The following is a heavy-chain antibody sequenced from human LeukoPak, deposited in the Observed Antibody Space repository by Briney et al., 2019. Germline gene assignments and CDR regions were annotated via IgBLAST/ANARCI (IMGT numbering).Heavy chain of an antibody. V-gene: IGHV3-73*01. CDR1: GFTFSGSA. J-gene: IGHJ4*02. Sequence: GGSLRLSCAASGFTFSGSALHWVRQASGKGLEWVGRIRSTANGYATAYAASVKGRFTISRDDSKNTAYLQMDSLKTEDTAVYYCTGNYYGSGSYADFDCWGQGTLVTVSS. D-gene: IGHD3-10*01. CDR2: IRSTANGYAT. CDR3: TGNYYGSGSYADFDC.